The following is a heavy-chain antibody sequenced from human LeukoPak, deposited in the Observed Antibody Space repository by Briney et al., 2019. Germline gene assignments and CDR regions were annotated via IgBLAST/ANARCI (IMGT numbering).Heavy chain of an antibody. V-gene: IGHV3-9*01. CDR2: ISWNSGSI. Sequence: GGSLRLSCAASGFTFDDYAMHWVRQAPGKGLEWVSGISWNSGSIGYADSVKGRFTISRDNAKNSLYLPMSSLRAEDTALYYCAKGGQLGSSDLNWFDPWGQGTLVTVSS. D-gene: IGHD6-6*01. CDR3: AKGGQLGSSDLNWFDP. CDR1: GFTFDDYA. J-gene: IGHJ5*02.